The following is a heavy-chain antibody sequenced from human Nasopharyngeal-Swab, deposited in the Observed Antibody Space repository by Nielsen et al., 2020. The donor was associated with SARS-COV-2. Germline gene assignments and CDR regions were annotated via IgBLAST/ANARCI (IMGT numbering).Heavy chain of an antibody. CDR1: GFTFSSYV. D-gene: IGHD6-19*01. J-gene: IGHJ4*02. Sequence: GGSLRLSCAASGFTFSSYVMSWVRQAPGKGLEWVSAISGSGGSTYYADSVKGRFTISRDNSKNTLYLQMNSLRAEDTAVYYCAKGISSGWSFFDYWGQGTLVTVSS. V-gene: IGHV3-23*01. CDR3: AKGISSGWSFFDY. CDR2: ISGSGGST.